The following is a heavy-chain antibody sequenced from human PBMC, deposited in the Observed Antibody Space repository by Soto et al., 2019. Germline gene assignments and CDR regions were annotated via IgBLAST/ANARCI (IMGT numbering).Heavy chain of an antibody. CDR1: GGSFSGYY. D-gene: IGHD2-2*01. CDR2: INHSGST. V-gene: IGHV4-34*01. J-gene: IGHJ4*02. CDR3: ARVRRREVVVPAARKYYCDY. Sequence: SETLSLTCAVYGGSFSGYYWSWIRQPPGKGLEWIGEINHSGSTNYNPSLKSRVTISVDTSKNQFSLKLSSVTAADTAVYYCARVRRREVVVPAARKYYCDYWGQGTLLTVSS.